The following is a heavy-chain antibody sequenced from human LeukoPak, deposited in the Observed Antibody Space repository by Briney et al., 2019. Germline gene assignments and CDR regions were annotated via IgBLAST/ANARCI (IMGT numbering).Heavy chain of an antibody. J-gene: IGHJ4*02. CDR2: IKQDGSEK. CDR1: GFTFSSYW. Sequence: GGSLRLSCAASGFTFSSYWMSWVRQAPGKGLEWVANIKQDGSEKYYVDSVKGRFTISRDSAKNSLYLQMNSLRAEDMAVYYCARDIEAAGLFLDYWGQGTLVTVSS. D-gene: IGHD6-13*01. V-gene: IGHV3-7*01. CDR3: ARDIEAAGLFLDY.